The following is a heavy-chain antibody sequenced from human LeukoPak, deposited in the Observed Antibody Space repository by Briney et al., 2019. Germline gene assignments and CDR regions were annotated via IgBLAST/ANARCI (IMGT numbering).Heavy chain of an antibody. Sequence: GESLKISCKGSGYSFTSYWIGWVRQMPGKGLEWMGIIYPGDSDTRYSPSFQGQVTISADKSIRTAYLQWSSLKASDTAMYYCARHQSYCGGDCYSVDVWGKGTTVTVSS. CDR2: IYPGDSDT. D-gene: IGHD2-21*01. CDR3: ARHQSYCGGDCYSVDV. V-gene: IGHV5-51*01. J-gene: IGHJ6*04. CDR1: GYSFTSYW.